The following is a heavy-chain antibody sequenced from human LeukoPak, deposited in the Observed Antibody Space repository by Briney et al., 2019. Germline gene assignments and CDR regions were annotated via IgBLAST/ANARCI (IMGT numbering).Heavy chain of an antibody. CDR2: ISSSGSTI. CDR3: ARDKVYGDYYYYYGMDV. J-gene: IGHJ6*02. D-gene: IGHD4-17*01. Sequence: GGSLRLSCAASGFTFSDYYMSWIRQAPGKGLEWVSYISSSGSTIYYADSVKGRFTISRDNAKNSLYLQMNSLRAEDTAVYYCARDKVYGDYYYYYGMDVWGQGTTVTVSS. V-gene: IGHV3-11*04. CDR1: GFTFSDYY.